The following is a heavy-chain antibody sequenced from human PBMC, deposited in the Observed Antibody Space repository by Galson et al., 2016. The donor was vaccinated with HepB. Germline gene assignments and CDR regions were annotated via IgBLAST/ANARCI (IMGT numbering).Heavy chain of an antibody. V-gene: IGHV3-33*01. CDR3: ARSDTAMVADLDS. Sequence: SLRLSCAASGFTFSRYGMHWVRQAPGKGLEWVAVIWKDGTQKYYGESAKGRFTISRDNSNNTLYPQMNSLRGEDTAVYYCARSDTAMVADLDSWGQGTQVIVSS. CDR2: IWKDGTQK. CDR1: GFTFSRYG. D-gene: IGHD5-18*01. J-gene: IGHJ4*02.